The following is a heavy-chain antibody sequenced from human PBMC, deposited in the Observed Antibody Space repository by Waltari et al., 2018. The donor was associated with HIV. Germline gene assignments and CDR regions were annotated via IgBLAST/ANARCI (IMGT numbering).Heavy chain of an antibody. J-gene: IGHJ6*02. Sequence: QVQLQQWGAGLLKPSETLSLTCAVYGESFTGFYWSWIRQPPEKGLEWIGEINHSGSTNFDPSLKGRVTISVDTSKNQFSLKLSSVTAADTAVYYCARRRFCTNDVCLPAYYYYGMDVWGQGTTVTVSS. V-gene: IGHV4-34*01. CDR2: INHSGST. CDR1: GESFTGFY. D-gene: IGHD2-8*01. CDR3: ARRRFCTNDVCLPAYYYYGMDV.